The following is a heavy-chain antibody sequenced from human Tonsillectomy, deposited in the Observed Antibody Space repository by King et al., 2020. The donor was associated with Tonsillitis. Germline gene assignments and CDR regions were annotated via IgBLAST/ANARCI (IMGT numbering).Heavy chain of an antibody. J-gene: IGHJ4*02. V-gene: IGHV5-51*03. CDR3: ARVATPVTHFHFDY. D-gene: IGHD4-11*01. Sequence: VQLVESAAEVKKPGESLKISCKSSGYNFVTYWIGWVRQMPGQGLEWMGIIYPGDSDTRYSPAFQGQVTISADRSIDTAYLQWSSLKASDTAIYYCARVATPVTHFHFDYWGQGTLVTVSS. CDR1: GYNFVTYW. CDR2: IYPGDSDT.